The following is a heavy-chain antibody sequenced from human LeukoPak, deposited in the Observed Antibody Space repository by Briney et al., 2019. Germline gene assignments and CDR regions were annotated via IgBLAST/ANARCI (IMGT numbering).Heavy chain of an antibody. J-gene: IGHJ4*02. D-gene: IGHD6-6*01. CDR2: ISSSSSYI. CDR1: GFTFSSYT. V-gene: IGHV3-21*01. CDR3: AGAYSSSSGRDY. Sequence: KPGGSLRLSCAASGFTFSSYTMNWVRQAPGKGLEWVSSISSSSSYIYYADSVKGRFTISRDNAKNSLYLQMNSLRAEDTAVYYCAGAYSSSSGRDYWGQGTLVTVSS.